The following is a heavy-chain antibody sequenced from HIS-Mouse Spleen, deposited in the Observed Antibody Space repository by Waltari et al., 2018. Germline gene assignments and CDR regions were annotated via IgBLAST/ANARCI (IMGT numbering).Heavy chain of an antibody. CDR1: GFTLRSQR. CDR3: ARDPSSSSGFDP. D-gene: IGHD6-6*01. Sequence: QVQLVQSGGGVVQPGRSLRISCAGSGFTLRSQRMHWVRPAPGKGLEWVAVISYDGSNKYYADSVQGRFTISRDNSKNTLYLQMNSLRAEDTAVYYCARDPSSSSGFDPWGQGTLVTVS. V-gene: IGHV3-30-3*01. J-gene: IGHJ5*02. CDR2: ISYDGSNK.